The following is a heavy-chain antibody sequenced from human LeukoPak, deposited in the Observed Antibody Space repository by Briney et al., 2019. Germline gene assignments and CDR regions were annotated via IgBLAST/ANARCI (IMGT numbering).Heavy chain of an antibody. V-gene: IGHV3-7*03. D-gene: IGHD2-2*02. J-gene: IGHJ4*02. CDR2: IKEDGSEK. CDR3: AKCDTSYYTPFDY. Sequence: GGSLRLSCAASGFTFSSYSMNWVRQAPGKGLEWVAKIKEDGSEKYCVDSVKGRFSISRDNAKNSLYLQMSSLRDEDTAVYYCAKCDTSYYTPFDYWGRGTLVTVSS. CDR1: GFTFSSYS.